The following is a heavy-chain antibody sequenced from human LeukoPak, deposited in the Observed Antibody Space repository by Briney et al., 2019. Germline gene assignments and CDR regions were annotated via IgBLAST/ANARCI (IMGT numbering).Heavy chain of an antibody. Sequence: PSETLSLTCTVSGGSITSNTYYWAWIRQPPGNGLEWIGSVYYSGTTYYNPSLMNRVTILVDTSKNQFSLRLNSVTAADTAMYYCARLSSSSWYLDYWGQGTLVTVSS. CDR3: ARLSSSSWYLDY. J-gene: IGHJ4*02. CDR2: VYYSGTT. CDR1: GGSITSNTYY. V-gene: IGHV4-39*07. D-gene: IGHD6-6*01.